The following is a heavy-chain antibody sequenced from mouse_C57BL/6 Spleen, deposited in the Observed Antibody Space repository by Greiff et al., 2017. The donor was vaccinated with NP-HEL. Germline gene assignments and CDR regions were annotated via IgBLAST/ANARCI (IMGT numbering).Heavy chain of an antibody. V-gene: IGHV5-4*03. D-gene: IGHD2-1*01. CDR2: ISDGGSYT. Sequence: EVKLMESGGGLVKPGGSLKLSCAASGFTFSSYAMSWVRQTPEKRLEWVATISDGGSYTYYPDNVKGRFTISRDNAKNNLYLQMSHLKSEDTAMYYCARAYGNPYYFDYWGQGTTLTVSS. CDR1: GFTFSSYA. J-gene: IGHJ2*01. CDR3: ARAYGNPYYFDY.